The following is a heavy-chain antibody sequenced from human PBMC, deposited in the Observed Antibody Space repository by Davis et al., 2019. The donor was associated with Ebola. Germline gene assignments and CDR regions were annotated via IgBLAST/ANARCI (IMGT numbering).Heavy chain of an antibody. D-gene: IGHD3-10*01. CDR2: INPNDGRT. CDR3: ARLLMVRGSNWFDP. J-gene: IGHJ5*02. CDR1: GYTFTNYY. Sequence: AASVKVSCKASGYTFTNYYMHWVRQAPGQGLEWMGMINPNDGRTIYAQKFQGRVTMTRDTSTSTVYMELSSLRSADTAVYYCARLLMVRGSNWFDPWGPGTLVTVSS. V-gene: IGHV1-46*01.